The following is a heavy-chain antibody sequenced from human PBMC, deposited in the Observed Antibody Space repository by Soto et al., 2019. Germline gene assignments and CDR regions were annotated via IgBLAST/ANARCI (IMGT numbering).Heavy chain of an antibody. Sequence: PGGTLRLSCAASRFTFSIYSMTWVRKATGKGLEWVSNINKDSSKINYIDTAKGRFTISRDNAKNSLNLQMNSLRDEDTAVYYCARDRAMYDYWGQGTLVTVSS. CDR3: ARDRAMYDY. CDR1: RFTFSIYS. CDR2: INKDSSKI. J-gene: IGHJ4*02. V-gene: IGHV3-48*02.